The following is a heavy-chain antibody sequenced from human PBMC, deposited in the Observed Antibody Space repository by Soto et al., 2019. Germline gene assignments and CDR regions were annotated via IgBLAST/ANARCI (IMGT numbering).Heavy chain of an antibody. Sequence: PGGSLRLSCAASGFTFSSYGMHWVRQAPGKGLEWVAVIWYDGSNKYYADSVKGRFTISRDNSKNTLYLQMNSQRAEDTAVYYSARDMYYDILTGYFDAFDIWGQGTMVTVSS. CDR1: GFTFSSYG. J-gene: IGHJ3*02. V-gene: IGHV3-33*01. D-gene: IGHD3-9*01. CDR2: IWYDGSNK. CDR3: ARDMYYDILTGYFDAFDI.